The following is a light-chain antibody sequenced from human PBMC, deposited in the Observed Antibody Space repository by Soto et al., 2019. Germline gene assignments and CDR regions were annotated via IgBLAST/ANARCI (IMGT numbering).Light chain of an antibody. CDR3: LQLNTSPFT. CDR2: AAS. Sequence: IQLTQSPSSLSASVGDRVTITCRASQGVTSYLAWYQQKPGKAPKLLIYAASTLQSGVPSRFSGSGSVTDFTLTISSLQPEDFGTYYCLQLNTSPFTFGPGTKVEIK. CDR1: QGVTSY. J-gene: IGKJ3*01. V-gene: IGKV1-9*01.